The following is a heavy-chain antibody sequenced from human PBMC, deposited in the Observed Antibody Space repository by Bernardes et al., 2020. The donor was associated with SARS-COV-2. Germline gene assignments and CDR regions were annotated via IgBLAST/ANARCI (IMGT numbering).Heavy chain of an antibody. CDR2: IYYSGST. D-gene: IGHD5-12*01. J-gene: IGHJ4*02. V-gene: IGHV4-59*01. Sequence: SETLSLTCTVSGGSISSYYWSWIRQPPGKGLEWIGYIYYSGSTNYNPSLKSRVTISVDTSKNQFSLKLSSVTAADTAVYYCARGDSGYDRAPYYFDYWGQGTLVTVSS. CDR3: ARGDSGYDRAPYYFDY. CDR1: GGSISSYY.